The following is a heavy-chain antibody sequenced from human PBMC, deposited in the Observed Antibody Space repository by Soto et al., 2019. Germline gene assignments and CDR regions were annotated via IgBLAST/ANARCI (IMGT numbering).Heavy chain of an antibody. CDR2: ISYDGSNK. CDR3: ARDNNDQLGGGGLDY. J-gene: IGHJ4*02. Sequence: QVQLVESGGGVVQPGRSLRLSCAASGFTFSSYAMHWVRQAPGKGLEWVAVISYDGSNKYYADSVKGRFTIARDNSKNSLYLQMNSLRAEDTAVYCGARDNNDQLGGGGLDYWGQGTLVTVSS. CDR1: GFTFSSYA. D-gene: IGHD6-6*01. V-gene: IGHV3-30-3*01.